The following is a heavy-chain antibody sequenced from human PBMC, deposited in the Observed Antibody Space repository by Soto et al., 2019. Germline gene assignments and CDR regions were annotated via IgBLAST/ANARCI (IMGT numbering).Heavy chain of an antibody. Sequence: ASVKVSCKASGYTFTGHYMHWVRQAPGQGLEWMGWVNPNSGNTDYAQTFKGRVTVTTDTSINTAYMELSSLRSDDTAVYYSARDLAALYDSSGYYLDFWGQGTLVTV. J-gene: IGHJ4*02. CDR1: GYTFTGHY. D-gene: IGHD3-22*01. CDR2: VNPNSGNT. V-gene: IGHV1-2*02. CDR3: ARDLAALYDSSGYYLDF.